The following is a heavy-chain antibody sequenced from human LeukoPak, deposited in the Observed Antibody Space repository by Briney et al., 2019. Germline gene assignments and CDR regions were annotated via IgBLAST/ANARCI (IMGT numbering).Heavy chain of an antibody. CDR2: IFVGSGNT. Sequence: SVKVSYKASGFTFNNSAVQGVQQARGQRLDGIGWIFVGSGNTNYAQKFQERVTITRDMSTSTAYMELSSLRSEDTAVYYCAADPYYYYGMDVWGKGTTVTVSS. CDR1: GFTFNNSA. V-gene: IGHV1-58*01. CDR3: AADPYYYYGMDV. J-gene: IGHJ6*04.